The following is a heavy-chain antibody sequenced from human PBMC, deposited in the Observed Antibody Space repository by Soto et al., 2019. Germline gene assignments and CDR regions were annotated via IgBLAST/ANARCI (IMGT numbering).Heavy chain of an antibody. CDR1: GFTFSSYW. CDR3: ERCASDFWSGSYTGIGPSYFDY. Sequence: GGSLRLSCAASGFTFSSYWMSWVRQAPGKGLEWVANIKQDGSEKYYVDSVKGRFTISRDNAKNSLYLQMNSLRAEDKAVYYCERCASDFWSGSYTGIGPSYFDYWGQGTLVTVSS. CDR2: IKQDGSEK. J-gene: IGHJ4*02. V-gene: IGHV3-7*01. D-gene: IGHD3-3*01.